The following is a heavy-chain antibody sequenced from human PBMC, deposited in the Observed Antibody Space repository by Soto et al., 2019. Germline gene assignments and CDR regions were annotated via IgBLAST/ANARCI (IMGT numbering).Heavy chain of an antibody. CDR3: ARDPPTGTTLDWADS. CDR1: GFSFSSDS. CDR2: TSSSGSFM. Sequence: GGSLRLSCAGSGFSFSSDSMVWVRRAPGKGLEWVASTSSSGSFMNYADSVKGRFTISRDNAKNSLYLQMSGLKDEDTAVYYCARDPPTGTTLDWADSWGQGTLVTVSS. V-gene: IGHV3-21*01. J-gene: IGHJ4*02. D-gene: IGHD1-7*01.